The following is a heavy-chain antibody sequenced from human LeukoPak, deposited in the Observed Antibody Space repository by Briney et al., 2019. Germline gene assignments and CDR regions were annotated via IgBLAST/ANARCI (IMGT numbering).Heavy chain of an antibody. Sequence: ASVKVSCKASAYTFIGYYMHWVRQAPGQGLEWMGLINPGGDNTDYAQNFQGRVTMTRDTSISTAYMELSRLRSDDTAVYYCARDPAYCSGGSCYRHYYYYMDVWGKGTTVTVSS. J-gene: IGHJ6*03. CDR1: AYTFIGYY. V-gene: IGHV1-2*02. CDR3: ARDPAYCSGGSCYRHYYYYMDV. D-gene: IGHD2-15*01. CDR2: INPGGDNT.